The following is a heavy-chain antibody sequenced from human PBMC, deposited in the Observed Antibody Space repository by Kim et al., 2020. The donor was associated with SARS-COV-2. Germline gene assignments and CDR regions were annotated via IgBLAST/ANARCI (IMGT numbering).Heavy chain of an antibody. D-gene: IGHD2-15*01. V-gene: IGHV3-30*02. CDR3: AKDIVVVVGRYYYYCGMDV. J-gene: IGHJ6*02. Sequence: RFTISRDNSKNTLYLQMSSLRAEDTAVYYCAKDIVVVVGRYYYYCGMDVWGQGTTVTVSS.